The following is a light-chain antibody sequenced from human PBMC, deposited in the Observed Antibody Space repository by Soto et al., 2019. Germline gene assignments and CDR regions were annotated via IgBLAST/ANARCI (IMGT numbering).Light chain of an antibody. CDR1: QSVSGSY. Sequence: EIVLTQSPGTLSLSPWERATLSCRASQSVSGSYLAWYQQKPGQAPRLLIYGASSRATGIPDRFSGSGSGTDFTLTITRLEPEDFAMYYCQQYGGSPGTFGQGTKV. CDR3: QQYGGSPGT. V-gene: IGKV3-20*01. CDR2: GAS. J-gene: IGKJ1*01.